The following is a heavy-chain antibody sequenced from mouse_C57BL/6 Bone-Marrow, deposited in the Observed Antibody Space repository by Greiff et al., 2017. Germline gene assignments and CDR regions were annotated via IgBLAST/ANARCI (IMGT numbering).Heavy chain of an antibody. CDR3: ARQGAMDY. Sequence: EVMLVESGGDLVKPGGSLKLSCAASGFTFSSYGMSWVRQTPDKRLEWVATISSGGSYTYYPDSVKGRFTISRDNAKNTLYLQMSSLKSEDTAMYYCARQGAMDYRGQGTSVTVSS. V-gene: IGHV5-6*02. CDR1: GFTFSSYG. CDR2: ISSGGSYT. J-gene: IGHJ4*01.